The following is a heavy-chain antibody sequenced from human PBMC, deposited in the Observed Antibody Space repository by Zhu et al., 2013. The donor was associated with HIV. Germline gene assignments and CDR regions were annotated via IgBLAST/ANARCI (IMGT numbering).Heavy chain of an antibody. CDR3: ARDRGSGYWRGLDR. CDR1: GYTFSAYY. Sequence: QVQLVQSAAEVKKPGASVRVSCKASGYTFSAYYIHWVRQAPGLGLEWIGWINPKSGDTKSMQKFQGRLSMTGDTSMSTAYLQLNNLKSDDTATYYCARDRGSGYWRGLDRWGQGTRVTVSS. J-gene: IGHJ4*02. CDR2: INPKSGDT. D-gene: IGHD5-12*01. V-gene: IGHV1-2*02.